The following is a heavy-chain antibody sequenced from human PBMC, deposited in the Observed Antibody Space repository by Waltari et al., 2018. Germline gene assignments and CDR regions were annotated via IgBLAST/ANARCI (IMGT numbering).Heavy chain of an antibody. J-gene: IGHJ4*02. V-gene: IGHV1-46*02. D-gene: IGHD6-13*01. Sequence: VQLVQSGAEVERPGASVRISCRASGDTVNNDYVHWLRQAPGRGVEWLGIIDPDGGGTTYAPKFRDRLSLTRDTSTSVLYMALDNLNSDDSAIYFCARGRGTLGQLLVTYWGQGTQVLVSS. CDR3: ARGRGTLGQLLVTY. CDR2: IDPDGGGT. CDR1: GDTVNNDY.